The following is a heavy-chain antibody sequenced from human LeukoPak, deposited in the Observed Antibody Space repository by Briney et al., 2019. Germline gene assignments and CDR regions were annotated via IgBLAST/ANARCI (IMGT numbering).Heavy chain of an antibody. CDR2: IWYDGSNK. J-gene: IGHJ4*02. CDR1: GFTFSNYG. D-gene: IGHD2-15*01. Sequence: PGGSLRLSCAASGFTFSNYGMHWVRLAPGKGLEWLAVIWYDGSNKYYADSVKGRFSISRDNSKNTLFLQMNSLRAEDTAVYYCAKAPAASCIGSNCYHFDWWGQGTLVTVSS. CDR3: AKAPAASCIGSNCYHFDW. V-gene: IGHV3-33*06.